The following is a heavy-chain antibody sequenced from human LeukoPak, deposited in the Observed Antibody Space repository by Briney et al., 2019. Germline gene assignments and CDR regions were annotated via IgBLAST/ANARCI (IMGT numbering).Heavy chain of an antibody. CDR1: GGSISSGGYY. V-gene: IGHV4-30-2*01. Sequence: TLSLTCTVSGGSISSGGYYWSWIRQPPGKGLEWIGYIYHSGSTYYNPSLKSRVTISVDRSKNQFSLKLSSVTAADTAVYYCARVDGSTSCYFDYWGQGTLVTVSS. CDR3: ARVDGSTSCYFDY. D-gene: IGHD2-2*01. CDR2: IYHSGST. J-gene: IGHJ4*02.